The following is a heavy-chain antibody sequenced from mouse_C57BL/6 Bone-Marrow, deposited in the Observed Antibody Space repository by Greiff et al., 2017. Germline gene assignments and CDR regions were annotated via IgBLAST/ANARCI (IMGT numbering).Heavy chain of an antibody. D-gene: IGHD4-1*01. CDR2: IDPNSGGT. CDR1: GYTFTSYW. J-gene: IGHJ4*01. CDR3: ARGGANWDLYYYAMDY. V-gene: IGHV1-72*01. Sequence: QVQLQQPGAELVKPGASVKLSCKASGYTFTSYWMHWVKQRPGRGLEWIGRIDPNSGGTKYNEKFKSKATLTVDKPSSTAYMQLSSLTSEDSAGYYCARGGANWDLYYYAMDYWGQGTSVTVSS.